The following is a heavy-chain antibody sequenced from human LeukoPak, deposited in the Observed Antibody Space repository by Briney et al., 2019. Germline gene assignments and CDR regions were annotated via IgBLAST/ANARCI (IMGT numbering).Heavy chain of an antibody. V-gene: IGHV4-59*01. J-gene: IGHJ3*02. D-gene: IGHD1-7*01. CDR3: ARYLGELDAFDI. Sequence: PSETLSLTCTVSGGSISSYYWSWIRQPPGKGLEWIGYIYYGGSTNYNPSLKSRVTISVDTSKNQFSLKLSSVTAADTAVYYCARYLGELDAFDIWGQGTMVTVSS. CDR1: GGSISSYY. CDR2: IYYGGST.